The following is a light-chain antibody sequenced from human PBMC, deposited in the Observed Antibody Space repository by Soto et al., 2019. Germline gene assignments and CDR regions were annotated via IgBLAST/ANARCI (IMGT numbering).Light chain of an antibody. V-gene: IGKV1-9*01. CDR2: DAS. J-gene: IGKJ4*01. Sequence: DIQLTQSPSFLSASVGDRVTITCRASQGISSYLAWYQQTPGKAPELLIYDASTLQSGFPSRFSGSGSGTQFTLTIISLQPEDFATYYCQQLNSYPFVLGGVTKVEIK. CDR1: QGISSY. CDR3: QQLNSYPFV.